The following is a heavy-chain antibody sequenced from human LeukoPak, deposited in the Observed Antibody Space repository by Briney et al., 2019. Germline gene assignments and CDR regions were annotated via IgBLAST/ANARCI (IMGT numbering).Heavy chain of an antibody. V-gene: IGHV3-23*01. D-gene: IGHD3-10*01. CDR2: IGVSGGST. Sequence: GGSLRLSCAASGFTFSSNDMSWVRQAPGKGLEGVSGIGVSGGSTYYADYVKGRFTMSRDNSKNTVYLQMHSLRAEDTAVYYCAKDSYLRRGGYMDVWGKGTTVTVSS. J-gene: IGHJ6*03. CDR3: AKDSYLRRGGYMDV. CDR1: GFTFSSND.